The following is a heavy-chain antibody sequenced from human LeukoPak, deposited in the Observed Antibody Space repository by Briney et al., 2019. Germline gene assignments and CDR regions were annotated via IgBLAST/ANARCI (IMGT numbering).Heavy chain of an antibody. J-gene: IGHJ4*02. Sequence: GGSLRLSCAASGFTFSSYAMSWVRQAPGKGLEWVSAISGGGGSTYYADSVKGRFTISRDNSKNTLYLQMNSLRAEDTAVYYCAKVRGVSYDSGDFDYWGQGTLVTVSS. CDR3: AKVRGVSYDSGDFDY. CDR1: GFTFSSYA. V-gene: IGHV3-23*01. D-gene: IGHD3-22*01. CDR2: ISGGGGST.